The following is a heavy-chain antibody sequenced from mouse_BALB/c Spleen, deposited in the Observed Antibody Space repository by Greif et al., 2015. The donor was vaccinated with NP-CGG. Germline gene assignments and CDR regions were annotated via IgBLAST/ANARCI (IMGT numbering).Heavy chain of an antibody. CDR3: ARPYDYDYYYAMDY. Sequence: VQLQQSGAELVKPGASVKLSCTASGFNIKDTYMHWVKQRPEQGLEWIGRIDPANGNTKYDPKFQGKATITADTSSNTAYLQLSSLTSEDTAVYYCARPYDYDYYYAMDYWGQGTSVTVSS. CDR1: GFNIKDTY. J-gene: IGHJ4*01. CDR2: IDPANGNT. V-gene: IGHV14-3*02. D-gene: IGHD2-4*01.